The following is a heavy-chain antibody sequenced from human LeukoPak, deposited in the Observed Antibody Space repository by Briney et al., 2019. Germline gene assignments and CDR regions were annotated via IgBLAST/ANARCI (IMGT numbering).Heavy chain of an antibody. CDR2: ISGSGGST. CDR1: GFTFSSYA. CDR3: AKEEDYYGSGSYPTFDY. J-gene: IGHJ4*02. V-gene: IGHV3-23*01. Sequence: GGPLRLCCAASGFTFSSYAMSWVRQAPGKGLEWVSAISGSGGSTYYADSVKGRFTISRDNSKNTLYLQMNSLTAEDTAVYYCAKEEDYYGSGSYPTFDYWGQGTLVTVSS. D-gene: IGHD3-10*01.